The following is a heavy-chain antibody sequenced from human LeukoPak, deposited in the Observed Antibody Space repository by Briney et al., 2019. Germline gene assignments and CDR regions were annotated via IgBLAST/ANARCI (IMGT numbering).Heavy chain of an antibody. CDR2: IYTSGST. D-gene: IGHD3-3*01. J-gene: IGHJ4*02. Sequence: SETLSLTCTVSGGSISSYYWSWIRQPAGKGLEWIGRIYTSGSTNYNPSLKSRVTMSVDTSKNQFSLKLSSVTAADTAVYYCASVPRRGVVVDYWGQGTLVTVSS. CDR3: ASVPRRGVVVDY. V-gene: IGHV4-4*07. CDR1: GGSISSYY.